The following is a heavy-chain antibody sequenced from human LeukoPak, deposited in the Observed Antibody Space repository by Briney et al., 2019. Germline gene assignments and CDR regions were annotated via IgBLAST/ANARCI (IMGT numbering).Heavy chain of an antibody. Sequence: QTGGSLRLSCAASGFTFSSYAMSWVRQAPGKGLEWVSAISGSGGSTYYADSVKGRFTISRDNAKNTLYLQMNSLRAEDTAVYYCARDQRLVGTTVVTQQNWFDPWGQGTLVTVSS. CDR1: GFTFSSYA. CDR2: ISGSGGST. D-gene: IGHD4-23*01. V-gene: IGHV3-23*01. J-gene: IGHJ5*02. CDR3: ARDQRLVGTTVVTQQNWFDP.